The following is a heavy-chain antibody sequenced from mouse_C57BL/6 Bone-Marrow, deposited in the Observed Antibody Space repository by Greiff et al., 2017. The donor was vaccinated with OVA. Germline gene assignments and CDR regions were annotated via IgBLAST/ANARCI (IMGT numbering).Heavy chain of an antibody. Sequence: QVQLQQSDAELVKPGASVKISCKVSGYTFTDYTIHWMKQRPEQGLEWIGDIYPRDGSTKYNEKFKGKATLTVDKSSSTAYMQLNSLTSEDSAVYFCAGGVDDGSSPWFAYWGQGTLVTVSA. V-gene: IGHV1-78*01. CDR2: IYPRDGST. CDR3: AGGVDDGSSPWFAY. CDR1: GYTFTDYT. J-gene: IGHJ3*01. D-gene: IGHD1-1*01.